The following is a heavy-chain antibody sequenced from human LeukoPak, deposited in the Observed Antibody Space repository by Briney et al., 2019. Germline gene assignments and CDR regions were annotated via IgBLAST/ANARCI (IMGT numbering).Heavy chain of an antibody. D-gene: IGHD3-22*01. CDR3: ARDDSSGYYSLDY. V-gene: IGHV3-33*01. J-gene: IGHJ4*02. CDR2: IWYDGSNK. CDR1: GFTFSSYG. Sequence: GGSLRLSCAASGFTFSSYGMHWVRQAPGKGLEWVAVIWYDGSNKYYADSVKGRFTISRVNSKNTLYLQMNSLRAEDTAVYYCARDDSSGYYSLDYWGQGTLVTVSS.